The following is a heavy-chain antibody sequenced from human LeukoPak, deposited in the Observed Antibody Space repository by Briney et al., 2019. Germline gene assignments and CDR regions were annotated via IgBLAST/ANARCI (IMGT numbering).Heavy chain of an antibody. D-gene: IGHD2-15*01. Sequence: GGSLRLSCAASGFIFNNYAMSWVRQAPEKRLEWVSTISSSGGTTYYADSVKGRFTISRDNSKNTLYLQMSSLRAEDTAVYYCAKLAAAGVAPFDSWGQGTLVTVPS. J-gene: IGHJ4*02. V-gene: IGHV3-23*01. CDR2: ISSSGGTT. CDR3: AKLAAAGVAPFDS. CDR1: GFIFNNYA.